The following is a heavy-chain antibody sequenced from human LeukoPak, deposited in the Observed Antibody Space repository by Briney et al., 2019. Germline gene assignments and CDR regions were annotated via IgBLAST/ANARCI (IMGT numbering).Heavy chain of an antibody. CDR1: GFTFSSYS. CDR2: ISSSSSYI. Sequence: GGSLRLSCAASGFTFSSYSMNWVRQAPGKGPEWVSSISSSSSYIYYADSVKGRFTLSRDNAKNSLYLQMNSLRAEDTAVYYCARARVVAAIDDWFDPWGQGTLVTVSS. V-gene: IGHV3-21*01. D-gene: IGHD2-15*01. J-gene: IGHJ5*02. CDR3: ARARVVAAIDDWFDP.